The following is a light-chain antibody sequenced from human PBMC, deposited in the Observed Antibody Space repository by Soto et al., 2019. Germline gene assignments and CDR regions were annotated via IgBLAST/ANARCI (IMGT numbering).Light chain of an antibody. Sequence: QSVLTQPPSASGTPGQRVTISCSGSSSNVGSNIVNWYQQLPGTAPKLLIYSNNQRPSGVPDRFSGSKSGTSASLAISGLQSEDEADYYCAAWEAGRVVFGGGTKLTVL. V-gene: IGLV1-44*01. CDR1: SSNVGSNI. J-gene: IGLJ2*01. CDR3: AAWEAGRVV. CDR2: SNN.